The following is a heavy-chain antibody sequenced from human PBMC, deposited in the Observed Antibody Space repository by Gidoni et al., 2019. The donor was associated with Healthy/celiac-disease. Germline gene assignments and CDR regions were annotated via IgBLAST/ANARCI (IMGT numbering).Heavy chain of an antibody. CDR1: GVTFSSYG. CDR3: ARNYYDSSGYYVLDY. CDR2: IWYDGSNK. Sequence: QVQLVESGGGVVQPGRSLRLSCAASGVTFSSYGMHWVRQAPGKGLEWVAVIWYDGSNKYYADSVKGRFTISRDNSKNTLYLQMNSLRAEDTAVYYCARNYYDSSGYYVLDYWGQGTLVTVSS. J-gene: IGHJ4*02. D-gene: IGHD3-22*01. V-gene: IGHV3-33*01.